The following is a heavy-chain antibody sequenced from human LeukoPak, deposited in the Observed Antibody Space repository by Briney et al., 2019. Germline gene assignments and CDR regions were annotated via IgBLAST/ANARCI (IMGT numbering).Heavy chain of an antibody. Sequence: GGSLRLSCAASGFTFSSHWMHWVRQAPGKGLEWVASINHNGNVNYYVDSVKGRFTISRDNAKNSLYLQMSNLRAEDTAVYFCARGGGLDVWGQGATVTVSS. J-gene: IGHJ6*02. D-gene: IGHD3-16*01. CDR1: GFTFSSHW. CDR2: INHNGNVN. CDR3: ARGGGLDV. V-gene: IGHV3-7*03.